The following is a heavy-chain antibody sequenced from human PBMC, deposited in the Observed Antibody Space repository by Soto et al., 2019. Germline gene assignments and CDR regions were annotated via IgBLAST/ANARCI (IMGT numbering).Heavy chain of an antibody. V-gene: IGHV3-48*02. D-gene: IGHD1-1*01. CDR3: ARDFNHDLYYGMDV. Sequence: QPWGCLEIAIAACGFTVSSYSMNLVRQAKGKGLEWVSYISSSSSTIYYADSVKGRFTISRDNAKNSLYLQMNSLRDEDTAVYYCARDFNHDLYYGMDVWGQGTTVTVSS. J-gene: IGHJ6*02. CDR1: GFTVSSYS. CDR2: ISSSSSTI.